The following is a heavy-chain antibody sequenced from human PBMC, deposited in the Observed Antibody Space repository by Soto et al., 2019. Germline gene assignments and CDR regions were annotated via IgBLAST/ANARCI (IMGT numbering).Heavy chain of an antibody. CDR2: MNPRSGNT. D-gene: IGHD6-13*01. CDR1: GYTFTSWD. V-gene: IGHV1-8*01. Sequence: QVQLVQSGAEVKKPGASVKVSCKASGYTFTSWDVYWVRQAAGQGLEWMGYMNPRSGNTGYEQKVQGRVTTTRDTSISTLYMDLRSLTSDDTAVYYWTASSWTVAGLHFWGQGTPVTVSS. CDR3: TASSWTVAGLHF. J-gene: IGHJ4*01.